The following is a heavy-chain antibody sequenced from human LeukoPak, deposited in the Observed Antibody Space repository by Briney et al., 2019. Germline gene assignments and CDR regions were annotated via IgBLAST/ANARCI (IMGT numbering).Heavy chain of an antibody. Sequence: SVKVSCKASGGTFSSYAISWVRQAPGQGLEGMVGIIPIFGRGNYSQKFEGRVTITADDSKTTAYRELSSLTYEDTAVDYCARGGSGWSFDSWGQETLVTVAS. CDR2: IIPIFGRG. CDR3: ARGGSGWSFDS. V-gene: IGHV1-69*13. D-gene: IGHD6-19*01. J-gene: IGHJ4*02. CDR1: GGTFSSYA.